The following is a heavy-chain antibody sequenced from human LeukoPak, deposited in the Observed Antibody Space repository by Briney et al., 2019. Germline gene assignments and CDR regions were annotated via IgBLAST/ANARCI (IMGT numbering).Heavy chain of an antibody. Sequence: SETLSLTCTVPGGSISSSSYYWGWIRQPPGKGLEWIGSIYYSGSTYYNPSLKSRVTISVDTSKNQFSLKLSSVTAADTAVYYCARAGVNDYVWGSYRFNYWGQGTLVTVSS. J-gene: IGHJ4*02. D-gene: IGHD3-16*02. CDR2: IYYSGST. CDR3: ARAGVNDYVWGSYRFNY. CDR1: GGSISSSSYY. V-gene: IGHV4-39*01.